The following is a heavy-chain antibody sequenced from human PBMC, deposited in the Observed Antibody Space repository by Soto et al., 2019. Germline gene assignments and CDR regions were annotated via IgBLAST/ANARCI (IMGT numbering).Heavy chain of an antibody. Sequence: QVQLQQWGAGLLKPSETLSLTCAVSGGTFSGYYWSWIRQPPGKGLEWIGEINHSGSSNYNPSLKSRVIISVDTSKSQFSLTLSSVTAADTAIYYCARATVDSSGPGTFDCWGHGTLVPVSS. CDR2: INHSGSS. CDR3: ARATVDSSGPGTFDC. J-gene: IGHJ5*01. V-gene: IGHV4-34*01. CDR1: GGTFSGYY. D-gene: IGHD3-22*01.